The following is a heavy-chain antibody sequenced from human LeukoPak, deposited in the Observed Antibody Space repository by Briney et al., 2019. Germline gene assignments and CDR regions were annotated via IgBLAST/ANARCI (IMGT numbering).Heavy chain of an antibody. CDR3: AASSTQTYYYGSGSYRSVAFDI. D-gene: IGHD3-10*01. Sequence: SVKVSCKASGFTFTSSAVQWVRQARGQRLEWIGWIVAGSGNTNYAQKFQERVTITRDMSTSTAYMELSSLRSEDTAVYYCAASSTQTYYYGSGSYRSVAFDIWGQGTMVTVSS. V-gene: IGHV1-58*01. CDR1: GFTFTSSA. J-gene: IGHJ3*02. CDR2: IVAGSGNT.